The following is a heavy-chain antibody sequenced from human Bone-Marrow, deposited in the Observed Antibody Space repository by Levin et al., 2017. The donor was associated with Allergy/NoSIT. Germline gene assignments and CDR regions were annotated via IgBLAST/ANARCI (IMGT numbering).Heavy chain of an antibody. V-gene: IGHV4-34*01. J-gene: IGHJ4*02. Sequence: SETLSLTCAVYGGSFSGYYWSWIRQPPGKGLEWIGEINHSGSTNYNPSLKSRVTISVDTSKNQFSLKLSSVTAADTAVYYCASSVAAAASYYWGQGTLVTVSS. CDR1: GGSFSGYY. CDR3: ASSVAAAASYY. CDR2: INHSGST. D-gene: IGHD6-13*01.